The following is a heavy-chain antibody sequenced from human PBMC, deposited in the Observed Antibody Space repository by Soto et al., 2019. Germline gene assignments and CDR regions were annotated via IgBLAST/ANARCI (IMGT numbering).Heavy chain of an antibody. D-gene: IGHD3-22*01. J-gene: IGHJ4*02. CDR2: IYAGDSDT. V-gene: IGHV5-51*01. CDR1: GYRFSTFC. CDR3: ARRGYDSTTYYFAFDS. Sequence: PGESLKISCKGFGYRFSTFCISWVRQTPGKGLEWMGIIYAGDSDTRYNPSFQGQVTISADRSSSTAFLQWNSLQASDTAMYYCARRGYDSTTYYFAFDSWGQGTQVTVSS.